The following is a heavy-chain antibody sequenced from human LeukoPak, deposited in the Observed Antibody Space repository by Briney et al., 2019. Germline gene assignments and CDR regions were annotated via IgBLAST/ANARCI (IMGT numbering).Heavy chain of an antibody. J-gene: IGHJ1*01. Sequence: GGSLRLSCAASGFTFSSYAMSWVRQAPGKGLEWVSAISGSGGSTYYADSVKGRFTISRDNSKNTLYLQMNSLRAEDTAVYYCARAYCSITSCPTISEYFHHWGQGTLVTVSS. CDR1: GFTFSSYA. CDR3: ARAYCSITSCPTISEYFHH. D-gene: IGHD2-2*01. CDR2: ISGSGGST. V-gene: IGHV3-23*01.